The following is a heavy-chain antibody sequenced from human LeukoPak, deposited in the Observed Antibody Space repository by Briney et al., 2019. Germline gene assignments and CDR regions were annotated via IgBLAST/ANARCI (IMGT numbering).Heavy chain of an antibody. V-gene: IGHV3-66*01. D-gene: IGHD3-9*01. CDR1: GFTVSSNY. CDR3: ASPLYYDILTGYSSGDY. CDR2: IYSGGST. Sequence: GSLRLSCAASGFTVSSNYMSWVRQAPGKGLEWVSVIYSGGSTYYADSVKGRFTISRDNSKNTLYLQMNSLRAEDTAVYYCASPLYYDILTGYSSGDYWGQGTLVTVSS. J-gene: IGHJ4*02.